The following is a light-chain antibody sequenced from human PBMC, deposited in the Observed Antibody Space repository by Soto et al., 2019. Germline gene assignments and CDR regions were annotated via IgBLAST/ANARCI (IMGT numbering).Light chain of an antibody. J-gene: IGLJ1*01. CDR3: SSYSGSNNYV. V-gene: IGLV2-8*01. CDR2: EVS. CDR1: SSDVGGYNY. Sequence: QSVLTQPPSASGSPGQSVTISCTGTSSDVGGYNYVSWYQQHPGKAPKLMIYEVSKRPSGVPDRFSGSKSGNTASLTVSGLQAEYEADYYCSSYSGSNNYVFGTGTIVTVL.